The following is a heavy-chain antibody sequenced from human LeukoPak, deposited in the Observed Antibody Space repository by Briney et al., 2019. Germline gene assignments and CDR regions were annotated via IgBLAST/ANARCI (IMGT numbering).Heavy chain of an antibody. CDR3: ARDIAADGFFFDY. CDR2: MKYAGSEK. CDR1: GFTFSNYW. Sequence: GGSLRLSCAASGFTFSNYWMSWVRQAPGKGLEWVAHMKYAGSEKDYVHSVKGRFTISRDNAKNSLYLQMNSLRAEDTAVYYCARDIAADGFFFDYWGQGTLVTVSS. V-gene: IGHV3-7*01. J-gene: IGHJ4*02. D-gene: IGHD6-13*01.